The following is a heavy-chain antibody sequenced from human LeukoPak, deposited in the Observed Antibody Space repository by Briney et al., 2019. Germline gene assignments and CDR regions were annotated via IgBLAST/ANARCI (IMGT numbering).Heavy chain of an antibody. J-gene: IGHJ4*02. V-gene: IGHV3-48*03. CDR1: GFTFSYYE. D-gene: IGHD5-12*01. Sequence: PGGSLRLSCAASGFTFSYYEMNWVRQAPGRELEWVSYISSSGRTIFYADSVKGRFTISRDNAKNSLYLQMNSLRAEDTAVYYCARVFVHKRNIVATTENFDYWGQGTLVTVSS. CDR2: ISSSGRTI. CDR3: ARVFVHKRNIVATTENFDY.